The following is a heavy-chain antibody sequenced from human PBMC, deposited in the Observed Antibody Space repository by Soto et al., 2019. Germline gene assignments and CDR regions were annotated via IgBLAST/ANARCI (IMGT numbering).Heavy chain of an antibody. D-gene: IGHD3-10*01. Sequence: GESLKISCQGSGYSFANYWIAWVRQMPGKGLEWVGVIYPGDSDTRYSPSFRGQVTISADKSISHVYLQWSSLKASDTAMYYCARNRLRQYYYGMDVWGQGTTVTVSS. CDR3: ARNRLRQYYYGMDV. CDR1: GYSFANYW. CDR2: IYPGDSDT. J-gene: IGHJ6*02. V-gene: IGHV5-51*01.